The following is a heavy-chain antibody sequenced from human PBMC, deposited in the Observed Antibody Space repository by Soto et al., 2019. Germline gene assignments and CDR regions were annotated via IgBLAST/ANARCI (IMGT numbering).Heavy chain of an antibody. CDR3: ARQDYYYYYGMDV. CDR1: GYSFTTYW. Sequence: WESLKSSCKGSGYSFTTYWIGWVRQIPGKGLEWMGIIYPGDSDTRYSPSFQGQVTISADKSISTAYLQWSSLKASDTAMYYCARQDYYYYYGMDVWGQGTTVTVSS. V-gene: IGHV5-51*01. CDR2: IYPGDSDT. J-gene: IGHJ6*02.